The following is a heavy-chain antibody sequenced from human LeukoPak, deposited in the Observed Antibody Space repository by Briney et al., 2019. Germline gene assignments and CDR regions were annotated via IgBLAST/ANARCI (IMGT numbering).Heavy chain of an antibody. D-gene: IGHD2-15*01. CDR2: ISSSSSTI. CDR1: GFTFSSYS. J-gene: IGHJ6*03. CDR3: AREDGGTSYYYYYYMDV. Sequence: GGSLRLSCAASGFTFSSYSVNWVRQAPGKGLEWVSYISSSSSTIYYADSVKGRFTISRDNAKNSLYLQMNSLRAEDTAVYYCAREDGGTSYYYYYYMDVWGKGTTVTVSS. V-gene: IGHV3-48*01.